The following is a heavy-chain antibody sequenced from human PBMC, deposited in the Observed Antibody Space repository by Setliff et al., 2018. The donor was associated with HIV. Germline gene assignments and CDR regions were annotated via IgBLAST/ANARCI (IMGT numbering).Heavy chain of an antibody. D-gene: IGHD3-3*01. CDR1: GDSVTSGGFF. CDR3: ARITIFVPGNPYFYGMDV. CDR2: MFYSGTT. J-gene: IGHJ6*02. Sequence: KPSETLSLTCSVSGDSVTSGGFFWSWIRQRPEKGLEWIGHMFYSGTTYYSPSLKSRVRIPRDTSENQFSLKLTSVTAADTAVYYCARITIFVPGNPYFYGMDVWGQGTTVTVSS. V-gene: IGHV4-31*03.